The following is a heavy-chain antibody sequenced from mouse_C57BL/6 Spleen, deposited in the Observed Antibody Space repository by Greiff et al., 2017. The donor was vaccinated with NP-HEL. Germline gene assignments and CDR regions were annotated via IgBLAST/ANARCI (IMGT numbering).Heavy chain of an antibody. CDR3: AKGDYYDYEDYAMDY. D-gene: IGHD2-4*01. V-gene: IGHV1-78*01. Sequence: QVQLQQSDAELVKPGASVKISCKVSGYTFTDHTIHWMKQRPEQGLEWIGYIYPRDGSTKYNEKFKGKATLTADKSSSTAYMQLNSLTSEDSAVYFCAKGDYYDYEDYAMDYWGQGTSVTVSS. J-gene: IGHJ4*01. CDR1: GYTFTDHT. CDR2: IYPRDGST.